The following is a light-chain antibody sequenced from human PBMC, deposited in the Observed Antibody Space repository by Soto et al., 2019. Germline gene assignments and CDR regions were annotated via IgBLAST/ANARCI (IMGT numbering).Light chain of an antibody. V-gene: IGKV3-15*01. J-gene: IGKJ1*01. CDR1: QSVSSN. Sequence: EIVMTQSPAILSVSPGERATLSCRASQSVSSNLAWYQQKPGQAPRLLIYDASTRATGIPGRFSGSGSGTEFTLTISSLQSEDFAVYYCQQYNNWPPWAFGHGTQVEIK. CDR3: QQYNNWPPWA. CDR2: DAS.